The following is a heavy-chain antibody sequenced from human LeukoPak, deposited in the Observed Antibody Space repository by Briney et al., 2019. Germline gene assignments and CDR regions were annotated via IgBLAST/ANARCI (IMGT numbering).Heavy chain of an antibody. V-gene: IGHV3-7*01. J-gene: IGHJ5*02. CDR2: IKQDGSEK. D-gene: IGHD2/OR15-2a*01. Sequence: PGGSLRLSCAASGFTFSSYWMSWVRQAPGKGLEWVANIKQDGSEKYYVDSMKGRFTISRDNAKNSLYLQMNSLRAEDTAVYYCARLIRINWFDPWGQGTLVTVSS. CDR1: GFTFSSYW. CDR3: ARLIRINWFDP.